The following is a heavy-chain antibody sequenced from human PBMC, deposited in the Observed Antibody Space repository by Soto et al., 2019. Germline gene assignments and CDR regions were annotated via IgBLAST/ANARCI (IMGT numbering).Heavy chain of an antibody. V-gene: IGHV1-69*01. CDR1: GGNFSNTA. Sequence: QVQLVQSGAEVKKPGSSVNVSCKASGGNFSNTAFIWVRQAPGHGLEWMGVIIPIFGAPNYAQQFQGRLMTCAHASASKAYIELNTLTPRLTTVSSCASPAYPLDTGMLKALAHRGQGTLV. D-gene: IGHD2-2*01. CDR3: ASPAYPLDTGMLKALAH. CDR2: IIPIFGAP. J-gene: IGHJ4*02.